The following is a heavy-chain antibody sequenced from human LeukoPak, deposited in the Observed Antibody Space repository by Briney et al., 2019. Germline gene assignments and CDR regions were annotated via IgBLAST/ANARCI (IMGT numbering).Heavy chain of an antibody. V-gene: IGHV3-48*01. CDR2: ISVSGVI. CDR3: ATAPHGASDYIDV. Sequence: GGSLTLSCAASGFSLSTYSLNWVRQTPGKGLEWVSYISVSGVIHYADSVKGRFIISRDNGRNSLSLQMNRLRAGDTGVYFCATAPHGASDYIDVWGRGTTVSVSS. D-gene: IGHD3-16*01. CDR1: GFSLSTYS. J-gene: IGHJ6*03.